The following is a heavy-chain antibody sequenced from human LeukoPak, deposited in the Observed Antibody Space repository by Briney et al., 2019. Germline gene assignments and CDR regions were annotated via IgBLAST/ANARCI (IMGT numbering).Heavy chain of an antibody. V-gene: IGHV4-4*09. CDR3: ARLSAAAADP. J-gene: IGHJ5*02. Sequence: SETLSLTCAVSDDSFRCHSWGWIRQPPGKGLEWIGDISGDNYTTGSTNYYPSLKGRVTLSIHTSRTQVPLKLSSVTPADTAVYYCARLSAAAADPWGQGTLVTVSS. CDR1: DDSFRCHS. CDR2: ISGDNYTTGST. D-gene: IGHD6-25*01.